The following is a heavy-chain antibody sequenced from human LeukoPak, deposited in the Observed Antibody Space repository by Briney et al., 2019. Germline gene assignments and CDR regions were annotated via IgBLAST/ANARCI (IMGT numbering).Heavy chain of an antibody. CDR2: IYSGGST. CDR1: GFTVNTNY. Sequence: GGSLRLSRAASGFTVNTNYLNWVRQAPGKGLEWVSIIYSGGSTYYYDSVKGRFTVSRDNAKNTVYLQMNSLRDEDTAVYYCAHMPYYYDSGPGGFDIWGRGTMVTVSS. J-gene: IGHJ3*02. CDR3: AHMPYYYDSGPGGFDI. V-gene: IGHV3-53*01. D-gene: IGHD3-22*01.